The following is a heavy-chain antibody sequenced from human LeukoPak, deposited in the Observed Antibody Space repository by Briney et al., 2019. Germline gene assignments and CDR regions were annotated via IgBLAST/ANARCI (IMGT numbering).Heavy chain of an antibody. Sequence: PGGSVRLSCAASGFTFSNYAMSWVRQAPGKGLEWVSTIGGSGGSTYYADSVKGRFTISRDNSKNMLYLQMNSLRAEDTAVYYCAKNLKAYYDSSGYSYYFDYWGQGTLVTVSS. J-gene: IGHJ4*02. CDR1: GFTFSNYA. CDR3: AKNLKAYYDSSGYSYYFDY. D-gene: IGHD3-22*01. V-gene: IGHV3-23*01. CDR2: IGGSGGST.